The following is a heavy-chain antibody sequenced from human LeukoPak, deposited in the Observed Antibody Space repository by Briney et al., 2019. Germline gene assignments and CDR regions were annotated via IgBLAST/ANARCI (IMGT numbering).Heavy chain of an antibody. D-gene: IGHD2-21*01. CDR3: ARVAFYGAIPDDI. CDR1: GGSINSGGYS. CDR2: IYHGGGT. J-gene: IGHJ3*02. Sequence: PSETLSLTCAVSGGSINSGGYSWSWIRQPPGKGPEWIGYIYHGGGTHYNSSLKSRVTISVDKSKNQFSLNLYSVTAADTAVYYCARVAFYGAIPDDIWGQGTMVTVSS. V-gene: IGHV4-30-2*01.